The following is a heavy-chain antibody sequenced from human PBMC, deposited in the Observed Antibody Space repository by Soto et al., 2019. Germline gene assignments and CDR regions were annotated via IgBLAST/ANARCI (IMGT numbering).Heavy chain of an antibody. J-gene: IGHJ4*02. CDR1: GGSISSGGYS. Sequence: SETLSLTCSVSGGSISSGGYSWSWVRQPPGKGLEWIGYIYHSGSAYYNPSLKSRVSLSVDRSKNQISLKLSSVTAADTAVYYCARDKITGLFDYWGQGTLVTAPQ. CDR2: IYHSGSA. V-gene: IGHV4-30-2*01. D-gene: IGHD2-8*02. CDR3: ARDKITGLFDY.